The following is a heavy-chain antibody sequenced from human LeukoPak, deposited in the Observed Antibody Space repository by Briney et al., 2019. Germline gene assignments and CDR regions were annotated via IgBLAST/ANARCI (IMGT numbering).Heavy chain of an antibody. CDR2: INPNSGGT. D-gene: IGHD2-2*01. Sequence: VKVSCKASGYTFTGYYMHWVRQAPGQGLEWMGWINPNSGGTNYAQKFQGRVTMTRDTSISTAYMELSRLRSDDTAVYYCADCSSTSCSLNFDYWGQGTLVTDSS. CDR1: GYTFTGYY. CDR3: ADCSSTSCSLNFDY. J-gene: IGHJ4*02. V-gene: IGHV1-2*02.